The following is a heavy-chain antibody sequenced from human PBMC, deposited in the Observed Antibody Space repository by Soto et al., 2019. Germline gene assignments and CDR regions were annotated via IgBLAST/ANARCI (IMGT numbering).Heavy chain of an antibody. CDR2: INPSGGST. CDR3: ARVNSRWGSGRGYCMDV. CDR1: GYTFTSYY. D-gene: IGHD3-10*01. J-gene: IGHJ6*02. V-gene: IGHV1-46*01. Sequence: QVQLVQSGAEVKKPGASVKVSCKASGYTFTSYYMHWVRQAPGQGLEWMGIINPSGGSTSYAQKFQGRVTMTRDTSTSTVYMELSSLRSEDTAVYYCARVNSRWGSGRGYCMDVWGQGTTVTVSS.